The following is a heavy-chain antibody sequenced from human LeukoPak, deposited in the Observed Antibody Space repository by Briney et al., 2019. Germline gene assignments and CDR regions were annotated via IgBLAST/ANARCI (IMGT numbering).Heavy chain of an antibody. CDR1: GFTFSSHA. Sequence: GGSLRLSCAASGFTFSSHAMHWLRQAPGKGLEWVAVILHDGSNKYWADSVKGRFTISRDNSKNTLSLQMNGLRVEDTAVYYCARDLSGGYRFDYWGQGTLVTVSS. D-gene: IGHD1-26*01. J-gene: IGHJ4*02. CDR2: ILHDGSNK. CDR3: ARDLSGGYRFDY. V-gene: IGHV3-30-3*01.